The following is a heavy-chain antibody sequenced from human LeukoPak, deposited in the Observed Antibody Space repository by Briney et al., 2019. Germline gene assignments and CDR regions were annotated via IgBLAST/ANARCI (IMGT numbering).Heavy chain of an antibody. D-gene: IGHD4-17*01. Sequence: SETPSLTCAVYGGSFSGYYWSWIRQPPGKGLEWIGEINHSGSTNYNPSLKSRVTISVDTSKNQFSLKLSSVTAADTAVYYCARGFLRWNGNYKRSYYFDYWGQGTLVTVSS. CDR1: GGSFSGYY. V-gene: IGHV4-34*01. J-gene: IGHJ4*02. CDR2: INHSGST. CDR3: ARGFLRWNGNYKRSYYFDY.